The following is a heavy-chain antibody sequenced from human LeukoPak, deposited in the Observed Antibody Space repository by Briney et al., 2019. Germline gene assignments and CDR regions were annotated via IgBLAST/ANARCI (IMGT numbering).Heavy chain of an antibody. J-gene: IGHJ4*02. CDR3: AREKRTMAVVNDY. V-gene: IGHV3-21*06. Sequence: GGSLRLSCAASGFTYSTYAMSWVRQAPGKGLEWVSSISGNSDYIYYAESLKGRFTISRDNAKNLLYLQLNSLRDEDTAVYYCAREKRTMAVVNDYWGQGTLVIVSS. D-gene: IGHD2-15*01. CDR2: ISGNSDYI. CDR1: GFTYSTYA.